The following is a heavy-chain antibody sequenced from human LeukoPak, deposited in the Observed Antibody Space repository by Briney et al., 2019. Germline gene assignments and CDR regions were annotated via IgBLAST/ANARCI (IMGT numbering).Heavy chain of an antibody. J-gene: IGHJ4*02. Sequence: GGSLRLSCAASGFTFSSYTMNWVRQAPGKGPECVSSIATTTNFVSYADSVKGRFTISRDNAKDSLYLQMDSLRDEDTDVYYCARDHYSFGWHFDYWGQGVLVTVSS. V-gene: IGHV3-21*01. CDR3: ARDHYSFGWHFDY. CDR1: GFTFSSYT. D-gene: IGHD5-18*01. CDR2: IATTTNFV.